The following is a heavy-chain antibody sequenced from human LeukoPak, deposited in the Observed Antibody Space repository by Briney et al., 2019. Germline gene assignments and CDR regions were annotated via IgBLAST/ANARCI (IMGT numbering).Heavy chain of an antibody. D-gene: IGHD3-22*01. CDR2: MYYSGST. CDR3: ARGGSGYYYG. Sequence: PSETLSLTCTVSGGSISSYYWSWIRQSPGKGLEWIGHMYYSGSTNYNPSLKSRVTISLDTSNNQFSLRLTSMTAADTAVYYCARGGSGYYYGWGQGTMVTVSS. J-gene: IGHJ3*01. V-gene: IGHV4-59*08. CDR1: GGSISSYY.